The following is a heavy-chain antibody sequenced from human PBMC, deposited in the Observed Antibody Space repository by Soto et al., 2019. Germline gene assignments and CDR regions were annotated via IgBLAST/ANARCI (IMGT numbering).Heavy chain of an antibody. V-gene: IGHV3-30-3*01. CDR1: GFTFSSYA. J-gene: IGHJ4*02. D-gene: IGHD6-13*01. Sequence: QVQLVESGGGVVQPGRSLRLSCAASGFTFSSYAMHWVRQAPGKGLEWVAVISYDGSNKYYADSVKGRFTISRDNSKNTLYLQMNSLRAEDTAVYYCAREGLQQLAYFYYWGQGTLVTVSS. CDR3: AREGLQQLAYFYY. CDR2: ISYDGSNK.